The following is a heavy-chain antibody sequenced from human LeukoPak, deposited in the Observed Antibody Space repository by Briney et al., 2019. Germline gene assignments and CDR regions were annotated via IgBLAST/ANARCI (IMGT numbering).Heavy chain of an antibody. J-gene: IGHJ6*03. Sequence: GASVKVSCKASGYTFTGYYMHWVRQAPGQGREWMGWINPNSGGTNYAQKFQGRVTMTRDTSISTPYMELSRLRSDDTAVYYCARDIQVLYSSSSAYYMDVWGKGTTVTVSS. D-gene: IGHD6-6*01. CDR3: ARDIQVLYSSSSAYYMDV. CDR2: INPNSGGT. V-gene: IGHV1-2*02. CDR1: GYTFTGYY.